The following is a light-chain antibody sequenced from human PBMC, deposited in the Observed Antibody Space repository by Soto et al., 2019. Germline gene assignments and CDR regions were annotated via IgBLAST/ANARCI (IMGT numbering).Light chain of an antibody. J-gene: IGLJ3*02. CDR3: YSAADNYRV. V-gene: IGLV3-27*01. Sequence: SSELTQPSSVSVSPGQTARITCSGDVLAKKYARWFQQKPGQAPVLVIYKDNERPSGIPERFSGSSSGTTVTLTISGAQVEDEADYYCYSAADNYRVFGGGTKLTVL. CDR2: KDN. CDR1: VLAKKY.